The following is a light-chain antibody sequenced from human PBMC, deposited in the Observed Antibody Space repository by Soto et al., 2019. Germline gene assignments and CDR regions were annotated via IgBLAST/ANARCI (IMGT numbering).Light chain of an antibody. J-gene: IGKJ5*01. Sequence: EIVLTQSPGTLSLSPGERATLSCRASQTVSSSYLAWYQQKPGQAPRLLIYGASSRATGIPDRFSGSGSGTDFTLTISRLEPEDFAVYYCQQYGRPPITFCQGTRLEIK. CDR2: GAS. V-gene: IGKV3-20*01. CDR3: QQYGRPPIT. CDR1: QTVSSSY.